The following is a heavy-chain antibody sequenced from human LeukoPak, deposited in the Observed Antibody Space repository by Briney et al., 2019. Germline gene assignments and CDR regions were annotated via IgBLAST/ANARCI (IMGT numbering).Heavy chain of an antibody. Sequence: GGSLRLSCAASGFTFSSYGMHWDRQAPGKGLEWVAFIHYDGTNEYYADSVKGRFTISRDNFKNTLSLQMNGLRVEDTALYYCVNSGFDPWGQGTLVTVSS. CDR2: IHYDGTNE. CDR3: VNSGFDP. D-gene: IGHD3-10*01. V-gene: IGHV3-30*02. J-gene: IGHJ5*02. CDR1: GFTFSSYG.